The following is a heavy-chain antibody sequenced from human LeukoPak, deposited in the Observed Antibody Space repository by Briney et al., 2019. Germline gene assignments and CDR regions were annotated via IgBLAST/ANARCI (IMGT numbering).Heavy chain of an antibody. Sequence: GGFLRLSCAASGFTFSNYAMSWVRQAPGKGLERVSAISGSGGSTYYADSVKGRFTISRDNSENTLYLQMNSLRAEDTAVYYCAKGAIAVAQCIDYWGQGTLVTVSS. D-gene: IGHD6-19*01. CDR1: GFTFSNYA. V-gene: IGHV3-23*01. J-gene: IGHJ4*02. CDR2: ISGSGGST. CDR3: AKGAIAVAQCIDY.